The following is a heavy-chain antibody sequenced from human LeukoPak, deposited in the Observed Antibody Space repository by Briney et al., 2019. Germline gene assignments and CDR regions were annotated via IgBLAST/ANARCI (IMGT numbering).Heavy chain of an antibody. CDR2: IIPIFGIA. CDR1: GGTFSSYA. J-gene: IGHJ6*02. Sequence: SVKVSCKASGGTFSSYAISWVRQAPGQGLEWMGRIIPIFGIANYAQKFQGRGTITADKSTSTAYMELSSLRSEDTAVYYCARDLSGVVIIHYGMDVWGQGTTVTVSS. D-gene: IGHD3-3*01. V-gene: IGHV1-69*04. CDR3: ARDLSGVVIIHYGMDV.